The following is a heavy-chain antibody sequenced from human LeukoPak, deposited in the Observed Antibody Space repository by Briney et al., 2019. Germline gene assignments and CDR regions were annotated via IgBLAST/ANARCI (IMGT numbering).Heavy chain of an antibody. Sequence: ASVKISCKASGYTFTDYYMHWVRQAPGQGFEWMGRITPNNGGTNYAQKFQGRVTMTRDTSISTAYMELSRLRSDDTAVYYCAREIGGATSFDYWGQEAPVTVSS. CDR3: AREIGGATSFDY. V-gene: IGHV1-2*06. D-gene: IGHD1-26*01. CDR2: ITPNNGGT. J-gene: IGHJ4*02. CDR1: GYTFTDYY.